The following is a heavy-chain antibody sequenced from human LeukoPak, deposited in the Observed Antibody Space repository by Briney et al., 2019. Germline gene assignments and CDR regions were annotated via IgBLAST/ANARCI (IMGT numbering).Heavy chain of an antibody. J-gene: IGHJ6*04. CDR3: AREDGSGSYYMSLNYYYYGMDV. D-gene: IGHD3-10*01. Sequence: PGGSLRLSCAASGFTFSDYYMSWIRQAPGKGLEWVSYISSSSSYTNYADSVKGRFTISTDNAKNSLYLQMNSLRAEDTAVYYCAREDGSGSYYMSLNYYYYGMDVWGKGTTVTVSS. CDR2: ISSSSSYT. CDR1: GFTFSDYY. V-gene: IGHV3-11*06.